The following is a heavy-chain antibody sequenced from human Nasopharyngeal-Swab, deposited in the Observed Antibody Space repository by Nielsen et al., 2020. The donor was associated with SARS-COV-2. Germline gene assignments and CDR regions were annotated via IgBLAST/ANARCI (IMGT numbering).Heavy chain of an antibody. V-gene: IGHV4-30-4*01. Sequence: PGKGLEWIGYIYYSGSTYYNPSLKSRVTISVDTSKNQFSLKLSSVTAADTAVYYCAGDYYDSSGYYGGFDPWGQGTLVTVSS. CDR3: AGDYYDSSGYYGGFDP. D-gene: IGHD3-22*01. CDR2: IYYSGST. J-gene: IGHJ5*02.